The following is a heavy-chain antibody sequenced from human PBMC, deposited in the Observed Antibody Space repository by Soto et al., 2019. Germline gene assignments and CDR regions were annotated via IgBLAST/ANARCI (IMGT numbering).Heavy chain of an antibody. J-gene: IGHJ3*02. CDR1: GYTFTSYG. Sequence: ASVKVSCKASGYTFTSYGISWVRQAPGQGLEWMGWINPNSGGTNYAQKFQGWVTMTRDTSISTAYMELGRLRSDDTAVYYCAREIGYYGSGSNDAFDIWGQGTMVTVSS. CDR2: INPNSGGT. V-gene: IGHV1-2*04. D-gene: IGHD3-10*01. CDR3: AREIGYYGSGSNDAFDI.